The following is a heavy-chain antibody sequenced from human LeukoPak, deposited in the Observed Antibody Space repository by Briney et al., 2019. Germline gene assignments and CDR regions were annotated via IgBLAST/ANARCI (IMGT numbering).Heavy chain of an antibody. D-gene: IGHD1-26*01. CDR3: ARVSYPLSHYYYYMDV. J-gene: IGHJ6*03. V-gene: IGHV3-30-3*01. CDR2: ISYDGSNK. CDR1: GFTFSSYA. Sequence: GGSLRLSCAASGFTFSSYAMHWVRQAPGKGLEWVAVISYDGSNKYYADSVKGRFTISRDNSKNTLYLQMNSLRAEDTAVYYCARVSYPLSHYYYYMDVWGKGTTVTVSS.